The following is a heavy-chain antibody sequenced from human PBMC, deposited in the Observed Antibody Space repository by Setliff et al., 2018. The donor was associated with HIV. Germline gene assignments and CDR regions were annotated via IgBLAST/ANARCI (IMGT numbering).Heavy chain of an antibody. D-gene: IGHD3-10*01. CDR1: GGFFSGHY. Sequence: SETLSLTCFVYGGFFSGHYWSWIRQFPGKGLEWIGEISHSGRTNYNPSLKTRVTISVDTSKNQFSLKLSSVTAADTAVYYCARGRGVIKEKPFDDWGQGTLVTVSS. CDR3: ARGRGVIKEKPFDD. V-gene: IGHV4-34*01. CDR2: ISHSGRT. J-gene: IGHJ4*02.